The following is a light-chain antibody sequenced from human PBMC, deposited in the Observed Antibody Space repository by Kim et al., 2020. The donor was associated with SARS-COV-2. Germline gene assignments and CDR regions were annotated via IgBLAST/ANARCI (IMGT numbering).Light chain of an antibody. Sequence: SWSPGQAARITCSGDVLAKKYARWFQQKPGQAPVLVIYKDSERPSGIPERFSGSSSGTTVTLTISGAQVEDEADYYCYSAADNKRVFGGGTQLTVL. CDR1: VLAKKY. CDR3: YSAADNKRV. CDR2: KDS. J-gene: IGLJ2*01. V-gene: IGLV3-27*01.